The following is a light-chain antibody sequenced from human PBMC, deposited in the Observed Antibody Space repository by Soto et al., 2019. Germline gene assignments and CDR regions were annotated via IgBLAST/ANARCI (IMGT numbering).Light chain of an antibody. CDR1: NNDVGGYDR. V-gene: IGLV2-23*02. Sequence: QSALTQPASVSGSPGQSITISCPGTNNDVGGYDRLSWYQHHLCKAPKLIIYEATKRPSGVSDRFSGSKSGNTASLTISALQAEDEADYSCCSFASGATFVVGGGTKLTFL. CDR2: EAT. J-gene: IGLJ2*01. CDR3: CSFASGATFV.